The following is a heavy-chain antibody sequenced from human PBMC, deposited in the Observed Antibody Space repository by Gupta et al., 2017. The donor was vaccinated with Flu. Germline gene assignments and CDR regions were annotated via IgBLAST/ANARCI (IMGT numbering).Heavy chain of an antibody. CDR1: RGSIICTCYF. Sequence: QPQLQASGPGLVKPSEPLFLICTLSRGSIICTCYFWGWIRQPPGKGLEWIGNVGYTGNTFYNPSLKSRVTISVDTSKNQFSLKLSSVTAADTAVYYCARRITYGKTFDYWGQGSLVTVSS. D-gene: IGHD2/OR15-2a*01. CDR2: VGYTGNT. CDR3: ARRITYGKTFDY. J-gene: IGHJ4*02. V-gene: IGHV4-39*01.